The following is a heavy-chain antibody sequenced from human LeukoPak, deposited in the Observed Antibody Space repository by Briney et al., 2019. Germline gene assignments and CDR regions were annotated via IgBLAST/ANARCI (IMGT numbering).Heavy chain of an antibody. V-gene: IGHV4-61*02. Sequence: PSETLSLTCTVSGDSISSGSYYWSWIRQPAGKGLEWIGRIYGSGRTNYNLSLKSRVTISVDTSKNQFSLKLSSVTAADTAVYYCARDRHLNCSGGSCYSGLRDQTYYYYMDVWGKGTTVTISS. J-gene: IGHJ6*03. CDR2: IYGSGRT. D-gene: IGHD2-15*01. CDR3: ARDRHLNCSGGSCYSGLRDQTYYYYMDV. CDR1: GDSISSGSYY.